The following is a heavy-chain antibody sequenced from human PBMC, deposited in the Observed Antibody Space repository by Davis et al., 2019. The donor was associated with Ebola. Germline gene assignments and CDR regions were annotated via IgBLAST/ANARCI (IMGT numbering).Heavy chain of an antibody. CDR3: AKDLRHSSSSLYYHYGMDV. J-gene: IGHJ6*02. V-gene: IGHV3-30*18. CDR1: GFSFENYG. CDR2: MSFDGSIE. D-gene: IGHD3-22*01. Sequence: PGGSLRLSCEASGFSFENYGMHWVRQTPGKGLEWVAVMSFDGSIEYYADSVQGRFTISRDNSKNMLFLQLDRLRPDDTAVYYCAKDLRHSSSSLYYHYGMDVWGQGTTVTVSS.